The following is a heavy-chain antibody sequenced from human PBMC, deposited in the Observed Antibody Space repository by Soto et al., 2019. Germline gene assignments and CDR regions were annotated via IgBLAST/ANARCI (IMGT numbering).Heavy chain of an antibody. CDR3: SSYDYIWGSHRYRCAY. CDR1: GFTFSQSW. Sequence: VELVESGGGLVKPGGCLRLSCADSGFTFSQSWMGWVRQAPGKGLEWVARIKSETDGGTVDYPAPVEGRLAISRDDSQKTLFLQFNSLQAEDTGVYYCSSYDYIWGSHRYRCAYWGPGTLVTGSS. J-gene: IGHJ4*02. V-gene: IGHV3-15*01. CDR2: IKSETDGGTV. D-gene: IGHD3-16*02.